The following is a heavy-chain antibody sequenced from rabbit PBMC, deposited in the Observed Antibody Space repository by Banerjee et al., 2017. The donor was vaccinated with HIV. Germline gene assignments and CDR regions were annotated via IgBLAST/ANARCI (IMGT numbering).Heavy chain of an antibody. J-gene: IGHJ4*01. CDR3: ARDLAAVIGWNFGL. CDR2: INTSSGST. CDR1: GFSFRNKYV. V-gene: IGHV1S45*01. Sequence: QEHLEESGGDLVKPEGSLTLTCTASGFSFRNKYVMCWVRQAPGKGLEWIACINTSSGSTVYATWAKGRFTISRTSSTTVALQMTSLTAADTATYFCARDLAAVIGWNFGLWGPGTLVTVS. D-gene: IGHD1-1*01.